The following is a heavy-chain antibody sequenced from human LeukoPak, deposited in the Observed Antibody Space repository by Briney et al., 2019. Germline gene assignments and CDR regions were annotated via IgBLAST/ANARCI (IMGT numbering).Heavy chain of an antibody. CDR2: ISAYNGNT. V-gene: IGHV1-18*01. J-gene: IGHJ5*02. CDR3: ARASSNIYGSGSYGVNWFDP. D-gene: IGHD3-10*01. CDR1: GYTFTSYG. Sequence: ASVKVSCKASGYTFTSYGISWVGQAPGQGLEWMGWISAYNGNTNYAQKLQGRVTMTTDTSTSTAYMELRSLRSDDTAVYYCARASSNIYGSGSYGVNWFDPWGQGTLDTVSS.